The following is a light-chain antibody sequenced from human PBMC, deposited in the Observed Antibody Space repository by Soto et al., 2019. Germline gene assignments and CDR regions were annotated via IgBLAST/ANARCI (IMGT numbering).Light chain of an antibody. J-gene: IGLJ1*01. Sequence: QSVLTQPASVSGSTGQSITISCTGTSHDIGGYKYVSWYQQHPGKAPKLMIYEVSNRPSGVSNRFSGSKSGNTASLTISGLQTEDEADYYCCAYTSTSALYVFGTGTKVTVL. CDR1: SHDIGGYKY. CDR3: CAYTSTSALYV. CDR2: EVS. V-gene: IGLV2-14*01.